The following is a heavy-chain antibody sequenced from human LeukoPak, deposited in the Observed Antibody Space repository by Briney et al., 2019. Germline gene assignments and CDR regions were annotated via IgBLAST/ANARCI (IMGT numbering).Heavy chain of an antibody. J-gene: IGHJ3*02. CDR2: INWNGVST. D-gene: IGHD1-26*01. CDR3: ARVLGVGATWDDAFDI. Sequence: PGGSLRLSCAASGFTFDDYGMSWVRQAPGKGLEWVSGINWNGVSTGYADSVKGRFTISRDNAKNSLYLQMNSLRAEDTALYYCARVLGVGATWDDAFDIWGQGTMVTVSS. V-gene: IGHV3-20*04. CDR1: GFTFDDYG.